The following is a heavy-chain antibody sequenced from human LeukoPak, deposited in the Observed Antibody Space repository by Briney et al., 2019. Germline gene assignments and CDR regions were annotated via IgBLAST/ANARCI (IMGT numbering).Heavy chain of an antibody. CDR3: ARGSVIQLWLRSRWFDP. Sequence: GASVKVSCKASGYTFTSYYMHWVRQAPGQGLEWMGIINPSGGSTSYAQKFQGRVTMTRDMSTSTVYMELSSLRSDDTAVYYCARGSVIQLWLRSRWFDPWGQGTLVTVSS. CDR1: GYTFTSYY. J-gene: IGHJ5*02. CDR2: INPSGGST. V-gene: IGHV1-46*01. D-gene: IGHD5-18*01.